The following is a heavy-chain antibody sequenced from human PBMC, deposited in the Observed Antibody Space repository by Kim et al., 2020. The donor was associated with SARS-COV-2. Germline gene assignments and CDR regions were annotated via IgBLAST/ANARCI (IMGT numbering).Heavy chain of an antibody. J-gene: IGHJ4*02. CDR1: GFTFSRNG. V-gene: IGHV3-33*01. D-gene: IGHD4-17*01. CDR2: IWYDGSNI. Sequence: GGSLRLSCVTSGFTFSRNGMHWVRQAPGKGLEWVAVIWYDGSNINYADSLKGRFTISRDNSKNTLYLQMNSLRAEDTAVYYCARDRDYGDSIFDQWGQGTLVTVSS. CDR3: ARDRDYGDSIFDQ.